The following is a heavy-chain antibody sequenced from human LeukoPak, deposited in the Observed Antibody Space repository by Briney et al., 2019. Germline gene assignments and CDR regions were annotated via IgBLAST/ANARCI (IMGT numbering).Heavy chain of an antibody. D-gene: IGHD2-2*01. Sequence: PGGTLRLSCAASGFTFSSYGMRSVRQAPGKVLEWVSAISGSGGSTYYADSVKGRFTISRDNSKNTLYLQMHSLRAEDTAVYYCAKESLRVVPSATFDYWGQGTLVTVSS. J-gene: IGHJ4*02. CDR3: AKESLRVVPSATFDY. CDR2: ISGSGGST. V-gene: IGHV3-23*01. CDR1: GFTFSSYG.